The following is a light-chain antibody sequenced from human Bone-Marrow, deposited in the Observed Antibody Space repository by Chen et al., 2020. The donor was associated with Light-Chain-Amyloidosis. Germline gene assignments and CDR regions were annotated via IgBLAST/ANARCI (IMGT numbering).Light chain of an antibody. CDR3: AAWDDSLSGWV. J-gene: IGLJ3*02. CDR1: SSNIGSKY. CDR2: RNN. Sequence: QSVLTQPPSASGTPGQRVTISCSGSSSNIGSKYVYWYQQLPGTAPKLLIYRNNQRPSGVPDRFSGSKSGTSASLATSGLRSEDEADYYCAAWDDSLSGWVFGGGTKLTVL. V-gene: IGLV1-47*01.